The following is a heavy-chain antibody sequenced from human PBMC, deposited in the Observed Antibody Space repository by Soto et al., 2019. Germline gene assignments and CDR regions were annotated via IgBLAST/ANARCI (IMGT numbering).Heavy chain of an antibody. CDR1: GFTFTSSA. D-gene: IGHD5-18*01. V-gene: IGHV1-58*01. J-gene: IGHJ5*02. CDR2: IVVSSGNT. CDR3: AAGAEWIQLWLRS. Sequence: SVTVSCKASGFTFTSSAVQWVRQARGQRLEWIGWIVVSSGNTNYAQKFQERVTITRNMSTSTAYMELSIQRSEDTAVYYCAAGAEWIQLWLRSWGQGTLVTSPQ.